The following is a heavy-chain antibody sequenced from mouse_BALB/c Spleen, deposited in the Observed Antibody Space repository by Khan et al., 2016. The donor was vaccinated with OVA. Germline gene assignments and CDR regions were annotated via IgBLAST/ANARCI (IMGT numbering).Heavy chain of an antibody. CDR1: GYSITSDYA. CDR3: ARGRAY. J-gene: IGHJ3*01. CDR2: ISYSGST. Sequence: EVQLQESGPGLVKPSQSLSLTCTVTGYSITSDYAWNWIRQFPGNKLEWMGYISYSGSTSYTPSLKSRISITRDTSKNQFFLQLNSGTTADTATDYCARGRAYWGQGTLVTVSA. V-gene: IGHV3-2*02. D-gene: IGHD3-3*01.